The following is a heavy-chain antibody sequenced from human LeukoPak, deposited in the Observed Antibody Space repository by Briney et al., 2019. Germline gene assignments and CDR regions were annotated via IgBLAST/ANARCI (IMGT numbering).Heavy chain of an antibody. CDR2: IKQDGSEK. J-gene: IGHJ5*02. V-gene: IGHV3-7*03. CDR1: GFTFSNYW. D-gene: IGHD1-26*01. Sequence: GGSLRLSCAASGFTFSNYWMSWVRQAPGKGLEWVANIKQDGSEKNYVDSVKGRFTISRDNAKNTLYLQMNSLRAEDTAVYYCAKDLYTEGANPNWFDPWGQGTLVTVSS. CDR3: AKDLYTEGANPNWFDP.